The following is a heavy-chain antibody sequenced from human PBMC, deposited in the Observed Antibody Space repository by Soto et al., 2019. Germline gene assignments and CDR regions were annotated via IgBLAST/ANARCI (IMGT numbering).Heavy chain of an antibody. V-gene: IGHV3-30-3*01. Sequence: QVQLVESGGGVVQPGRSLRLSCAASGFTFSSYAMHWVRQAPGKGLEWVAVISYDGSNKYYADSVKGRFTISRDNSKNTLYLQMSSLRAEDTAVYYCARDSSSSWHYYYYGMDVWGQGTTVTVSS. CDR2: ISYDGSNK. CDR1: GFTFSSYA. J-gene: IGHJ6*02. CDR3: ARDSSSSWHYYYYGMDV. D-gene: IGHD6-13*01.